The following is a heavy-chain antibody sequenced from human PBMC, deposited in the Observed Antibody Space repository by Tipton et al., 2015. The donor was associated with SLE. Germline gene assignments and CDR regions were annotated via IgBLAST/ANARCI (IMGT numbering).Heavy chain of an antibody. Sequence: SLRLSCAASGFTFSSYSMNWVRQAPGKGLEWVSSISSSSSYIYYADSVKGRFTISRDNAKNSLYLQMNSLRAEDTAVYYCARSHYSSSWYGVEYFQHWGQGTLVTVSS. CDR2: ISSSSSYI. V-gene: IGHV3-21*01. CDR1: GFTFSSYS. CDR3: ARSHYSSSWYGVEYFQH. J-gene: IGHJ1*01. D-gene: IGHD6-13*01.